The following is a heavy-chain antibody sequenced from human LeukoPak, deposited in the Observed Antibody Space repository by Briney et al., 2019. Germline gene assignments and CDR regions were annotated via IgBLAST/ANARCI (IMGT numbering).Heavy chain of an antibody. J-gene: IGHJ4*02. CDR3: AKGHTGYFFTIDN. D-gene: IGHD5-12*01. V-gene: IGHV3-23*01. Sequence: GGSLRLSCVASGFTFSTYGMGWVRQAPGKGPEGVAAISDDVHSTYYADSVKGRFTISRDNSKTTLYLQMNTLRAEDTAVYYCAKGHTGYFFTIDNWGQGTLVTVSS. CDR2: ISDDVHST. CDR1: GFTFSTYG.